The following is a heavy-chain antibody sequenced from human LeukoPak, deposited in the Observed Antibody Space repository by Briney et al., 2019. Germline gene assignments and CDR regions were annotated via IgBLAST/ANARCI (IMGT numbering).Heavy chain of an antibody. V-gene: IGHV3-23*01. CDR2: ISGSGGST. D-gene: IGHD3-10*01. Sequence: GGSLRLSCAASGFTFSSCAMSWGRQAPGKGLEWVSVISGSGGSTYYADSVKGRFTISRDNSKNTLYLQMNSLRAEDTAVYYCAKDNYSFDYWGPGTLVTVSS. CDR3: AKDNYSFDY. CDR1: GFTFSSCA. J-gene: IGHJ4*02.